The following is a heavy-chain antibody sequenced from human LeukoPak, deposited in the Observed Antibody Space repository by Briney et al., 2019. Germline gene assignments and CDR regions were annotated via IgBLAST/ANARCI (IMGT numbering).Heavy chain of an antibody. Sequence: SETLSLTCTVSGGSISSGDYYWSWIRQPPGKGLEWFGYIYYSGSTYYNPSLKSRVTIPVDTSKNQFSLKLSSVTAADTAVYYCARGDEGLLWFGVLCFDYWGQGTLVTVSS. V-gene: IGHV4-30-4*08. CDR3: ARGDEGLLWFGVLCFDY. CDR2: IYYSGST. CDR1: GGSISSGDYY. D-gene: IGHD3-10*01. J-gene: IGHJ4*02.